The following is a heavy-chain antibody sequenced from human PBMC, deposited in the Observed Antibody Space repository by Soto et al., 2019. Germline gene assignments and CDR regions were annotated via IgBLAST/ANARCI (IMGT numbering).Heavy chain of an antibody. Sequence: GESLKISCKGSGYSFTSYWISWVRQMPGKGLEWMGRIDPSDSYTNYSPSFQGHVTISADKSISTAYLQWSSLKASDTAMYYCARQQLERRRDPYYYYGMDFWGKGTTVTVSS. CDR2: IDPSDSYT. J-gene: IGHJ6*04. CDR3: ARQQLERRRDPYYYYGMDF. V-gene: IGHV5-10-1*01. D-gene: IGHD1-1*01. CDR1: GYSFTSYW.